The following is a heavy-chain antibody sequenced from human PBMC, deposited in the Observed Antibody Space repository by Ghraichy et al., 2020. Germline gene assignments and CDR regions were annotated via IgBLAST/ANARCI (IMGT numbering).Heavy chain of an antibody. J-gene: IGHJ6*02. D-gene: IGHD4-23*01. CDR3: ARDRALRRYGGNSNYYGMDV. V-gene: IGHV3-30-3*01. Sequence: GGSLRLSCAASGFTFSSYAMHWVRQAPGKGLEWVAVISYDGSNKYYADSVKGRFTISRDNSKNTLYLQMNSLRAEDTAVYYCARDRALRRYGGNSNYYGMDVWGQGTTVTVSS. CDR2: ISYDGSNK. CDR1: GFTFSSYA.